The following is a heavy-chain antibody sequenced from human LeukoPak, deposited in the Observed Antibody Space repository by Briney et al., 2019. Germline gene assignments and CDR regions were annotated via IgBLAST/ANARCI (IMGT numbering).Heavy chain of an antibody. Sequence: GGSLRLSCAASGFTFSTFGMIWVRQAPGKGLDWVSSISSGSYIYYADSVKGRFTISRDNAKNSLYLQMNSLRAEDTAVYYCASGYSYAPGGYWGQGTLVTVSS. V-gene: IGHV3-21*01. CDR3: ASGYSYAPGGY. D-gene: IGHD5-18*01. CDR1: GFTFSTFG. CDR2: ISSGSYI. J-gene: IGHJ4*02.